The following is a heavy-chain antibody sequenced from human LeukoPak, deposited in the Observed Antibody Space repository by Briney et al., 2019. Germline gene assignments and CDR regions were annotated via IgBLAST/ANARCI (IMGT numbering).Heavy chain of an antibody. J-gene: IGHJ4*02. CDR3: ARGRLGYYDILTGYYVDY. D-gene: IGHD3-9*01. V-gene: IGHV3-11*04. CDR2: ISSSGSTI. Sequence: PGGSLRLXCAASGFTFSDYYMSWIRQAPGKGLEWVSYISSSGSTIYYADSVKGRFTISRDNAKNSLYLQMNSLRAEDTAVYYCARGRLGYYDILTGYYVDYWGQGTLVTVSS. CDR1: GFTFSDYY.